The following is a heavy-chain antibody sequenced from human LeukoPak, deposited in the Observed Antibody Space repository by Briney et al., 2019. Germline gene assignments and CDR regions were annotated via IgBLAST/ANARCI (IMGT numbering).Heavy chain of an antibody. CDR3: ARFGVYGSGKNY. CDR2: INHSGST. CDR1: GGSFSGYY. D-gene: IGHD3-10*01. V-gene: IGHV4-34*01. Sequence: SETLSLTCAVYGGSFSGYYWSWIRQPPGKGLEWIGEINHSGSTNYNPSLKSRVTILVDTSKNQFSLKLSSVTAADTAVYYCARFGVYGSGKNYWGQGTLVTVSS. J-gene: IGHJ4*02.